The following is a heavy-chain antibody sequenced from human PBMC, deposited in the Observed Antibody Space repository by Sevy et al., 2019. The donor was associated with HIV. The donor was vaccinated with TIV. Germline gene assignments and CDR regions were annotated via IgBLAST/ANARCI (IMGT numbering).Heavy chain of an antibody. D-gene: IGHD3-22*01. V-gene: IGHV3-43*01. J-gene: IGHJ4*02. CDR1: GFTFDDYT. Sequence: GGSLRLSCAASGFTFDDYTMHWVRQAPGKGLEWVSLISWDGLSTYYADSVKGRFTISRDNNKNSPYLQMNSLRTEDTALYYCAKDFSYDTSGPPDYWGQGTLVTVSS. CDR2: ISWDGLST. CDR3: AKDFSYDTSGPPDY.